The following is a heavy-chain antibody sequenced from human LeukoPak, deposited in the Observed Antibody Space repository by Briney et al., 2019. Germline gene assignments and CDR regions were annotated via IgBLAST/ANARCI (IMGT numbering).Heavy chain of an antibody. J-gene: IGHJ5*02. V-gene: IGHV4-59*08. D-gene: IGHD7-27*01. CDR2: IYYSGST. CDR3: ASSWGQWFDP. Sequence: SETLSLTCTVSGGSLGSYYWSWIRQPPGKGPEWIGHIYYSGSTNYNPSLKSRVTISVDTSKNQFSLKLSSVTAADTAVYYCASSWGQWFDPWGQGTLVTVSS. CDR1: GGSLGSYY.